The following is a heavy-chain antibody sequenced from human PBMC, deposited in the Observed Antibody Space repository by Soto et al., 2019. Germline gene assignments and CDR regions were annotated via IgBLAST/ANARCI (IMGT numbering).Heavy chain of an antibody. Sequence: GGSLRLSCAASGFTFSSYGMHWVRQAPGKGLEWVAVIWYDGSNKYYADSVKGRFTISRDNSKNTLYLQMNSLRAEDTAVYYCARAVTYYYDSSGSIPDYWGQGTLVTVSS. CDR1: GFTFSSYG. CDR3: ARAVTYYYDSSGSIPDY. D-gene: IGHD3-22*01. V-gene: IGHV3-33*01. J-gene: IGHJ4*02. CDR2: IWYDGSNK.